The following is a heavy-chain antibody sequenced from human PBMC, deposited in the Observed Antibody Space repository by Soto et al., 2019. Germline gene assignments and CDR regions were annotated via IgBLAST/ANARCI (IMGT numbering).Heavy chain of an antibody. CDR1: GFTFSSYA. CDR3: AKGGKSGTYYDRYDY. J-gene: IGHJ4*02. Sequence: EVQLVESGGDLVQPGGSLRLSCAASGFTFSSYAMSWVRQAPGKGLEWVSALSGSGGSTFYADSVKGQFSISRDNSNNMRFLQMNRLRAEDTAIYFCAKGGKSGTYYDRYDYWGRGTPVTVSS. CDR2: LSGSGGST. D-gene: IGHD1-26*01. V-gene: IGHV3-23*04.